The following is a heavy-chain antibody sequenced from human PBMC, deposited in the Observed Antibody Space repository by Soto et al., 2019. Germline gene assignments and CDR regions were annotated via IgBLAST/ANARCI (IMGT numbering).Heavy chain of an antibody. CDR1: GLSLSDYG. D-gene: IGHD2-15*01. CDR2: INNRADTT. CDR3: ASGGSVLRRFDN. V-gene: IGHV3-48*02. J-gene: IGHJ4*02. Sequence: GGSLRLSCAASGLSLSDYGMNWVRQAPGRGLEWISYINNRADTTNYADSVKGRFTISRDNAKNSLYLQMNSLRDEDTAVYHCASGGSVLRRFDNWGQGARVTVSS.